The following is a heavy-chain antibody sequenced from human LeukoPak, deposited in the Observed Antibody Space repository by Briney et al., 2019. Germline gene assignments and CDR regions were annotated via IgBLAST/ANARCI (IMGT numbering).Heavy chain of an antibody. V-gene: IGHV3-30-3*01. J-gene: IGHJ4*02. Sequence: PPGRSLRLSCAASGFTFSSYAMHWVRQAPGKGLEWVAVISYDGSNKYYADSVKGRFTISRDNSKNTLYLQMNSLKTEDTAMYYCTTGPSPVGAPDYWGQGTLVTVSS. CDR3: TTGPSPVGAPDY. CDR2: ISYDGSNK. CDR1: GFTFSSYA. D-gene: IGHD1-26*01.